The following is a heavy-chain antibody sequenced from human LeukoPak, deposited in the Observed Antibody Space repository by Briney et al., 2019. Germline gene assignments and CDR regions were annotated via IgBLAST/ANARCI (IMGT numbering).Heavy chain of an antibody. Sequence: GGSLRLSCAASGFTFSSYWMSWVRRAPGRGLEWVANIKQDGSEKYYVDSVKGRFTISRDNAKNSLFLQMDNLKAEDTAVYYCARENNGDWWGQGTLVTVSS. J-gene: IGHJ4*02. CDR1: GFTFSSYW. D-gene: IGHD2-21*01. CDR3: ARENNGDW. CDR2: IKQDGSEK. V-gene: IGHV3-7*01.